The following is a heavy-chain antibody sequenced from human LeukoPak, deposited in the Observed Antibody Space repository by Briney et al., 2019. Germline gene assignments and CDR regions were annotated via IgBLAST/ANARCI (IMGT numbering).Heavy chain of an antibody. CDR1: GFTFRSYA. CDR2: ISGIGTTM. CDR3: ARDVSYTSGNFDY. D-gene: IGHD6-19*01. V-gene: IGHV3-48*03. Sequence: GGSLRLSREASGFTFRSYAIVWVRQAPGKGLEYISYISGIGTTMYHADSVKGRFTISRDNAKNSVFLQMNSLRIEDTAVYYCARDVSYTSGNFDYWGQGTLVTVSS. J-gene: IGHJ4*02.